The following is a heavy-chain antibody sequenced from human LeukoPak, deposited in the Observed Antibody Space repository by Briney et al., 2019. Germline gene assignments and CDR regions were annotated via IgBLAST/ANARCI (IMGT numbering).Heavy chain of an antibody. D-gene: IGHD6-13*01. Sequence: GGSLRLSCAASGFTFSSYAMSWVRQAPGKGLEWVSAISGSGGSTYYADSVKGRFTISRDNSKNTLYLQMNSLRAEDTAVYYCAKVGYSSSWYRGYFDYWGQGTLVTVSP. CDR1: GFTFSSYA. CDR2: ISGSGGST. CDR3: AKVGYSSSWYRGYFDY. J-gene: IGHJ4*02. V-gene: IGHV3-23*01.